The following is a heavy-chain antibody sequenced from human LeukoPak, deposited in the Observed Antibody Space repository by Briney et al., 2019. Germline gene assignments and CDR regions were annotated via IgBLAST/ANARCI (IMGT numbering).Heavy chain of an antibody. Sequence: PSETLSLTCTVSGGSISSYYWSWIRQPPGKGLEWIGYIYYSGSTYYNPSLKSRVTISVDTSKNQFSLKLSSVTAADTAVYSCARGEPDYYDSSGYYSIHFDYWGQGTLVTVSS. CDR1: GGSISSYY. J-gene: IGHJ4*02. D-gene: IGHD3-22*01. CDR3: ARGEPDYYDSSGYYSIHFDY. CDR2: IYYSGST. V-gene: IGHV4-59*08.